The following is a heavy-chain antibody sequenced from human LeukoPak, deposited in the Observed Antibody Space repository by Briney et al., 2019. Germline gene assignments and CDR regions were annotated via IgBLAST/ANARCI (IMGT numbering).Heavy chain of an antibody. CDR2: INPNNGGT. D-gene: IGHD3-3*01. Sequence: ASVKVSCKASGYTFTGYYMHWVRQAPGQRLEWMGWINPNNGGTNYAQKFQGRVTMTRDTSISTVYMELSRLRYDDTAVYYCARTIFALRDYYYYMDVWGKGTTVIVSS. V-gene: IGHV1-2*02. CDR1: GYTFTGYY. CDR3: ARTIFALRDYYYYMDV. J-gene: IGHJ6*03.